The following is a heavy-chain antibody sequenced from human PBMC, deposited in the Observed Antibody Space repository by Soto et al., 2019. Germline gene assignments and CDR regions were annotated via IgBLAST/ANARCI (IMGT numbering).Heavy chain of an antibody. Sequence: QITLKESGPTLVKPTQTLTLTCAFSGFSLSTTGVGVGWIRQPAGKAMEWLALIYWDDDKSYRPSLKSSLTISKDTSKNHVVVTMTAMVPADTASYYFTHAMLYWIDTYCSTWFESGGQGTLVTFSS. CDR3: THAMLYWIDTYCSTWFES. CDR1: GFSLSTTGVG. D-gene: IGHD2-2*02. V-gene: IGHV2-5*02. CDR2: IYWDDDK. J-gene: IGHJ5*01.